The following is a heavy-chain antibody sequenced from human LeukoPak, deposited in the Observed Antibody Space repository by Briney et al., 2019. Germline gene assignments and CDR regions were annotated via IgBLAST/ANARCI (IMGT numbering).Heavy chain of an antibody. D-gene: IGHD5-18*01. CDR2: INSDGSST. Sequence: GGSLRLSCAASGFTFSSYWMHWVRQAPGKGLVWVSRINSDGSSTSYADSVKGRFTISRDNAKNTLYLQMNGLRAEDTAVYYCARGYSYGYRIDYWGQGTLVTVSS. CDR3: ARGYSYGYRIDY. CDR1: GFTFSSYW. V-gene: IGHV3-74*01. J-gene: IGHJ4*02.